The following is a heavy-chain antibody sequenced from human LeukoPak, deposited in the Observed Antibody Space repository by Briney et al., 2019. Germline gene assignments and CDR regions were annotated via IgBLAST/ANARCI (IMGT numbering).Heavy chain of an antibody. Sequence: GSSVKVSCKASGGTFSSYAISWVRQAPGQGLEWMGRIIPILGITNYAQKFQGRVTITADKSTSTAYMELSSLRSGDTAVYYCARCSSTSCYFNYWGQGTLVTVSS. CDR2: IIPILGIT. CDR3: ARCSSTSCYFNY. CDR1: GGTFSSYA. D-gene: IGHD2-2*01. V-gene: IGHV1-69*04. J-gene: IGHJ4*02.